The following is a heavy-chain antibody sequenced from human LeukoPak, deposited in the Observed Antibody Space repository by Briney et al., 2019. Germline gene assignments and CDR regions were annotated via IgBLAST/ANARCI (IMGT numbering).Heavy chain of an antibody. CDR1: GFTFSSYW. J-gene: IGHJ4*02. Sequence: PGGSLRLSCAASGFTFSSYWMHWVRQAPGKGLVWVSRINSDGSSTSYADSVKGRFTISRDNAKNTLYLQMNSLRAEDTAVYYCARAGLIDGYTLFDYWGQGTLVTVSS. CDR2: INSDGSST. V-gene: IGHV3-74*01. CDR3: ARAGLIDGYTLFDY. D-gene: IGHD5-24*01.